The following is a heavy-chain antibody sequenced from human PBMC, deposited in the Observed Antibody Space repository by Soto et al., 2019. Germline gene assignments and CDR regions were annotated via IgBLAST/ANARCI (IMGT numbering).Heavy chain of an antibody. CDR3: ARQISDGYPWYFDL. CDR2: IYYSGST. V-gene: IGHV4-38-2*01. Sequence: NPSETLSLTCAVSGYSISSGYYWGWIRQPPGKGLEWIGSIYYSGSTYYNPSLKSRVTISVDTSKNQFSLKLSSVAAADTAVYYCARQISDGYPWYFDLWGRGTLVTVSS. J-gene: IGHJ2*01. D-gene: IGHD2-21*01. CDR1: GYSISSGYY.